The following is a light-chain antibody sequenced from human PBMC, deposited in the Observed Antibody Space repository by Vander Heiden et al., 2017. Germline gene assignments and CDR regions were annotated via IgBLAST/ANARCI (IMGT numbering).Light chain of an antibody. Sequence: GTSGQRVTISCSGSSSNIGSNYVYWYQQLPGTAPKLLICRNNERPSGVPDRFSGSRSGTSASLAISGLQSEDEADYYCAAWDDSPNGYVFGTGTKVTVL. CDR2: RNN. CDR1: SSNIGSNY. J-gene: IGLJ1*01. V-gene: IGLV1-47*01. CDR3: AAWDDSPNGYV.